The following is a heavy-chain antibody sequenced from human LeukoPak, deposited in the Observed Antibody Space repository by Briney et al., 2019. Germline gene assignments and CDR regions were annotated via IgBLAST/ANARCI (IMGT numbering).Heavy chain of an antibody. Sequence: ASVKVSCKASGGTFSSYAISWVRQAPGQGLEWMGGIIPIFGTANYAQKFQGRVTITADESTSTAYMELSSLRSEDTAVYYCAKAHDSSGYWGSDAFDIWGQGTMVTVSS. CDR2: IIPIFGTA. V-gene: IGHV1-69*13. CDR3: AKAHDSSGYWGSDAFDI. D-gene: IGHD3-22*01. J-gene: IGHJ3*02. CDR1: GGTFSSYA.